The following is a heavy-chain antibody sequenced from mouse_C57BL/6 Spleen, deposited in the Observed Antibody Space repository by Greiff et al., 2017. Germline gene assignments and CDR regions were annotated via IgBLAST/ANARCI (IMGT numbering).Heavy chain of an antibody. CDR2: IDPSDSET. J-gene: IGHJ4*01. V-gene: IGHV1-52*01. D-gene: IGHD4-1*01. Sequence: VQLKQPGAELVRPGSSVKLSCKASGYTFTSYWMHWVKQRPIQGLEWIGNIDPSDSETHYNQKFKDKATLTVDKSSSTAYMQLSSLTSEDSAVYYCARRNWDYYAMDYSGQGTSVTVSS. CDR3: ARRNWDYYAMDY. CDR1: GYTFTSYW.